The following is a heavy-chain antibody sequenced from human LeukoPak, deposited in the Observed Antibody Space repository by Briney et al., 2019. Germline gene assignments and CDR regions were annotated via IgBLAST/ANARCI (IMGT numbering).Heavy chain of an antibody. V-gene: IGHV3-30*04. CDR2: ISYDGNDK. D-gene: IGHD2-21*02. CDR1: GFTFRTYG. CDR3: AALCGGDCYSAFDI. Sequence: QPGGSLRLSCAASGFTFRTYGMHWLRQAPGKGPEWVTFISYDGNDKKYGASVKGRFTISRDNSKNTLYLQMNNLRAEDTAVYYCAALCGGDCYSAFDIWGQGTMVTVSS. J-gene: IGHJ3*02.